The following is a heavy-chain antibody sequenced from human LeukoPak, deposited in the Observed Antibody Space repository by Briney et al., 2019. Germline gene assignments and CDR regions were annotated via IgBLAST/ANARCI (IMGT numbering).Heavy chain of an antibody. D-gene: IGHD3-3*01. Sequence: PSETLSLTCAVYGGSLSGYYWSWIRQPPGKGLEWTGEINHSGSTNYNPSLKSRVTISVDTSKNQFSLKLSSVTAADTAVYYCARGSTALGTYYDFWSGYYIYDYWGQGTLVTVSS. CDR1: GGSLSGYY. J-gene: IGHJ4*02. CDR3: ARGSTALGTYYDFWSGYYIYDY. CDR2: INHSGST. V-gene: IGHV4-34*01.